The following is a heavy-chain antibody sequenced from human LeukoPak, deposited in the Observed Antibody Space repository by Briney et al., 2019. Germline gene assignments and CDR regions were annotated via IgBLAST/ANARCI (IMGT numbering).Heavy chain of an antibody. CDR3: ARRPSGGLRYFDWDY. D-gene: IGHD3-9*01. J-gene: IGHJ4*02. V-gene: IGHV4-39*01. Sequence: TETLTLTCTVSGGSISSSSYYWGWIRQPPGKGLEWIGSTYYSGSTYYNPSLKSRVTISVDTSKNQFSLKLSSVTAADTAVYYCARRPSGGLRYFDWDYWGQGTLVTVSS. CDR1: GGSISSSSYY. CDR2: TYYSGST.